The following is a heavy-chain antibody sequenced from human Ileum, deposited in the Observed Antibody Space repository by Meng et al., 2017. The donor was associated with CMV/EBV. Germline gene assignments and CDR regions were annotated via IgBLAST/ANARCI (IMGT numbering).Heavy chain of an antibody. V-gene: IGHV4-61*02. CDR1: GGSISSGSYY. CDR3: ARDVGGLWFGY. CDR2: IYTSGST. J-gene: IGHJ4*02. D-gene: IGHD3-10*01. Sequence: QVQLQESGPGLVKPSQTLSLTCTVSGGSISSGSYYWSWIRQPAGKGLEWIGHIYTSGSTNYNPSLKSRVTFSVDTSKNQFSLKLSSVTAADTAVYYCARDVGGLWFGYWGQGTLVTVSS.